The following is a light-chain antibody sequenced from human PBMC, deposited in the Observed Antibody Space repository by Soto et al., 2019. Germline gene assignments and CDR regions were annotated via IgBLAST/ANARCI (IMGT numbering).Light chain of an antibody. CDR1: SSDVGDYKY. J-gene: IGLJ1*01. CDR2: EVS. V-gene: IGLV2-14*01. Sequence: QSALTQPASVSGSPGQSITISCTGTSSDVGDYKYVSWYQKHPGKAPKALIYEVSNRPSGVSNRFSGSKSGNTASLTISGLQAEDEAHYYCSSYTTSNTIVFGPGTKLTVL. CDR3: SSYTTSNTIV.